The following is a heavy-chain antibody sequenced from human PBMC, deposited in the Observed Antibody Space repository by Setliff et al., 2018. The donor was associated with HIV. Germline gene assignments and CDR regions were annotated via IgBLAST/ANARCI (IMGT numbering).Heavy chain of an antibody. Sequence: PSETLSLTCTVSGGSISSGSYYWNWIRQPAGKGLEWIGRIYTSGSTNYNPSLKSRVTISVDTSKNQFSLKLSSVTAADTAVYYCAREDYYYGMDVWGQGTMVTVS. CDR1: GGSISSGSYY. CDR3: AREDYYYGMDV. CDR2: IYTSGST. V-gene: IGHV4-61*02. J-gene: IGHJ6*02.